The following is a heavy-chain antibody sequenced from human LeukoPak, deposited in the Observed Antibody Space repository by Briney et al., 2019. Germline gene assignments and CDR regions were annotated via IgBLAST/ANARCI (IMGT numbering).Heavy chain of an antibody. CDR3: ARVQPYDSSGYYYGALDY. CDR1: GGSISSYY. V-gene: IGHV4-59*01. Sequence: SETLSLTCTVSGGSISSYYWSWIRQPPGKGLEWIGYIYYSGSTNYNPSLKSRVTIPVDTSKNQFSLKLSSVTAADTAVYYCARVQPYDSSGYYYGALDYWGQGTLVTVSS. J-gene: IGHJ4*02. CDR2: IYYSGST. D-gene: IGHD3-22*01.